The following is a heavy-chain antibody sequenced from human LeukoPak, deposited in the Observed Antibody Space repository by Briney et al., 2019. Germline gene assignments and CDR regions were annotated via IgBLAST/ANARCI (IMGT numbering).Heavy chain of an antibody. J-gene: IGHJ6*03. CDR3: ARYYYGSGDDYYYYYMDV. CDR2: IYYSGST. Sequence: SETLSLTCTVSGGSISSYYWSWIRQPPGKGLEGIGYIYYSGSTNYNPSLQSRVTISVDTSKNQFSLKLSSVTAADTAVYYCARYYYGSGDDYYYYYMDVWGKGTTVTIPS. V-gene: IGHV4-59*01. D-gene: IGHD3-10*01. CDR1: GGSISSYY.